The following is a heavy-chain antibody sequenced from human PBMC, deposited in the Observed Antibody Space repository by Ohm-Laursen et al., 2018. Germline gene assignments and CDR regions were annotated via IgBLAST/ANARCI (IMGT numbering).Heavy chain of an antibody. CDR2: TYYSGST. D-gene: IGHD6-13*01. CDR3: ATSSRQQLVLLYGMDV. CDR1: GGSIGSYY. Sequence: SETLSLTCAVSGGSIGSYYWSWIRQPPGKGLEWIGYTYYSGSTNYNPSLKSRLTISVDASKSQISRNLSSVTAADAAVYYCATSSRQQLVLLYGMDVWGQGTTVTVSS. J-gene: IGHJ6*02. V-gene: IGHV4-59*08.